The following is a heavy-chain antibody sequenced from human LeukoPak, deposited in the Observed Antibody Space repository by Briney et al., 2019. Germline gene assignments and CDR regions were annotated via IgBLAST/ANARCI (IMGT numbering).Heavy chain of an antibody. D-gene: IGHD6-19*01. Sequence: GGSLRLSCAASGFTFDDYAMHWVRQAPGKGLEWVSGISWNSGSIGYADSVKDRFTISRDNAKNSLYLQMNSLRAEDMALYYCAKEAAVAGQYYYYYYMDVWGKGTTVTVSS. CDR1: GFTFDDYA. J-gene: IGHJ6*03. CDR3: AKEAAVAGQYYYYYYMDV. V-gene: IGHV3-9*03. CDR2: ISWNSGSI.